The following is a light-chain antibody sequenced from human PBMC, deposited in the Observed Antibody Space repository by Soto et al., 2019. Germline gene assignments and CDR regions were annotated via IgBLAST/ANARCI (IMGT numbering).Light chain of an antibody. V-gene: IGLV2-14*01. CDR3: SSYTSSTFYV. J-gene: IGLJ1*01. Sequence: QSALTQPASVSGSPGQSITISCTGTSSDVGGYNYVSWYQQHPGKAPKLMIYEVSNRPSGVSNHFSGSKSGNTASLTISGLQAEDEADYYCSSYTSSTFYVFGTGTKLTVL. CDR2: EVS. CDR1: SSDVGGYNY.